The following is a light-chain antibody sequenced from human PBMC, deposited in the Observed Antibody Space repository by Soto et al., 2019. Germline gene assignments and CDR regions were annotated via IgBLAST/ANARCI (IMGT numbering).Light chain of an antibody. CDR2: DVS. CDR1: SSDVGGYNY. J-gene: IGLJ2*01. CDR3: CSYAGNSVV. V-gene: IGLV2-11*01. Sequence: QSALTQPRSVSGSPGQSVTISCTGTSSDVGGYNYVSWYQQHPGKAPKLMIYDVSKRPSGVPDRFSGSKSGNTASLTISGLQAEDEADYYCCSYAGNSVVFGGGTKVTVL.